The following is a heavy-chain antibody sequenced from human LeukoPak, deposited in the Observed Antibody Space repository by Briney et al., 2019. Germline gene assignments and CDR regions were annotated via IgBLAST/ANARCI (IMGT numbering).Heavy chain of an antibody. J-gene: IGHJ4*02. CDR3: ASEGVHSSGSYFDY. D-gene: IGHD6-19*01. CDR2: INHSGST. Sequence: SETLSLTCAVYGGSFSGYYWSWIRQPPGKGLEWIGEINHSGSTNYNPSLKSRVTISVDTSKNQFSLKLSSVTAADTAVYYCASEGVHSSGSYFDYWGQGTLVTVSS. CDR1: GGSFSGYY. V-gene: IGHV4-34*01.